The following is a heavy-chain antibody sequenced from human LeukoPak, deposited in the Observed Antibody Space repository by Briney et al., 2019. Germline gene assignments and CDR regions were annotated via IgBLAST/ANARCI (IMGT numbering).Heavy chain of an antibody. D-gene: IGHD3-10*01. CDR2: INRSGST. CDR3: AREWGHYYGSGSYNYGAFDI. CDR1: GGSFSGYY. Sequence: TSETLSLTCAVYGGSFSGYYWSWIHQPPGKGLEWIGEINRSGSTNYNPSLKSRVTISVDTSKNQFSLKLSSVTAADTAVYYCAREWGHYYGSGSYNYGAFDIWGQGTMVTVSS. V-gene: IGHV4-34*01. J-gene: IGHJ3*02.